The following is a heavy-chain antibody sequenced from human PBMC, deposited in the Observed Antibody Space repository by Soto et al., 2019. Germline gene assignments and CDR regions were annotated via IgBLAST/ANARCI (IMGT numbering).Heavy chain of an antibody. D-gene: IGHD5-12*01. J-gene: IGHJ6*02. CDR2: INPNSSDT. CDR3: ARDGGYSGYDGFRKSGHYYCGMDV. Sequence: GSSVKVSCKASGYTFTGYYMHWVRQAPGQRLEWMRWINPNSSDTNYAQKFKGWVTMTRDTSISTAYMELSRLKSDDTAVYYCARDGGYSGYDGFRKSGHYYCGMDVLGQGTTVTVSS. V-gene: IGHV1-2*04. CDR1: GYTFTGYY.